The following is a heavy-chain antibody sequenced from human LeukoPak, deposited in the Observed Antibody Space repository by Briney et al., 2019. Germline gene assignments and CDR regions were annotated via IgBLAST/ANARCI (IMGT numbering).Heavy chain of an antibody. CDR1: GYSFTSYW. CDR2: IYPGDSDT. V-gene: IGHV5-51*01. D-gene: IGHD2-15*01. J-gene: IGHJ3*02. Sequence: LGESLKISCKGSGYSFTSYWIGWVRQMPGKGLEWMGIIYPGDSDTRYSPSFQGQVTISADKSISTAYLQWNNLKASDTAMYYCAGQDIVVVATATRAFDIWGQGTMVTVSS. CDR3: AGQDIVVVATATRAFDI.